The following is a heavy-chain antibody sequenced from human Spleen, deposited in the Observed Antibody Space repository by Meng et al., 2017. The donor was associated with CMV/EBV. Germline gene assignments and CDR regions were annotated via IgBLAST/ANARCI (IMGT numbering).Heavy chain of an antibody. Sequence: GESLKISCAASGFTFSSYSMHWVRQAPGKGLEWVAFIRYDGNNEQYAESVKGRFTISRDNSKNTVHLRMNSLRAEDTAVYYCARPGLKGSFDTWGQGTMVTVSS. CDR1: GFTFSSYS. V-gene: IGHV3-30*02. CDR2: IRYDGNNE. D-gene: IGHD1-14*01. CDR3: ARPGLKGSFDT. J-gene: IGHJ3*02.